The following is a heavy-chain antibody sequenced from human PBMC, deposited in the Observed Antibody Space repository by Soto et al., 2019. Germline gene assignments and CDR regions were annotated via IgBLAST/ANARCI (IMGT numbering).Heavy chain of an antibody. J-gene: IGHJ4*02. D-gene: IGHD3-22*01. Sequence: SETLSLTCTVSGISISGYCWSWLRQPPGKGLEWIGYLYYSRSTNYNPSLKSRVTISLDTSKNQFSLKLSSVTAADTAVYYCASSDSSGYSPFDYWGQGTLVT. CDR2: LYYSRST. CDR1: GISISGYC. CDR3: ASSDSSGYSPFDY. V-gene: IGHV4-59*01.